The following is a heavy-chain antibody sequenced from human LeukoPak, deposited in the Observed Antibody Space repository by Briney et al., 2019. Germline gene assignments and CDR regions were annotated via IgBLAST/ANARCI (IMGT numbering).Heavy chain of an antibody. J-gene: IGHJ6*02. Sequence: GESLKISCKGSGYSFTSYWIGWVRQMPGKGLEWMGIIHPGDSDTRYSPSFQGQVTISADKSISTAYLQWSSLKASDTAMYYCARVWFGERYYYYGMDVWGQGTTVTVSS. D-gene: IGHD3-10*01. CDR2: IHPGDSDT. CDR1: GYSFTSYW. CDR3: ARVWFGERYYYYGMDV. V-gene: IGHV5-51*01.